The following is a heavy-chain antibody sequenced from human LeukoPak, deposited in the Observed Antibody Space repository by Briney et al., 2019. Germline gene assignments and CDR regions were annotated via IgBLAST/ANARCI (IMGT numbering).Heavy chain of an antibody. CDR1: GFTVSSNY. CDR3: AELGITMIGGV. V-gene: IGHV3-53*01. Sequence: PGGSLRLSCAASGFTVSSNYMSWVRQAPGKGLEWASIIYSGGSTFYADSVKGRFTISRDNSKNTLYLQMNSLRAEDTAVYYCAELGITMIGGVWGKGTTVTISS. D-gene: IGHD3-10*02. J-gene: IGHJ6*04. CDR2: IYSGGST.